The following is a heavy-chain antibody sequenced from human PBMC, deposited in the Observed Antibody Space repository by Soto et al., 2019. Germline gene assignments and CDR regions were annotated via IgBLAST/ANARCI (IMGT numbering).Heavy chain of an antibody. D-gene: IGHD1-26*01. V-gene: IGHV4-61*07. CDR3: ARPSGSYSYYYGMDV. J-gene: IGHJ6*02. Sequence: WTWIRQPPGRGLEWIGNIYYSVRTNYNPSLKNRVTMSVDTSKNQFSLMLTSVTAADTAVYYCARPSGSYSYYYGMDVWGQGTTVTVSS. CDR2: IYYSVRT.